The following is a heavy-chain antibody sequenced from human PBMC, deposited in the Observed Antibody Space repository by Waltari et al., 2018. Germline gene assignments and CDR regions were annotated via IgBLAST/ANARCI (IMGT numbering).Heavy chain of an antibody. J-gene: IGHJ6*03. Sequence: EVQLVESGGGLVKPGGSLRLSCAASGFTFSSYSMNWASQAPGKGLEWVSSISSSSSYIYYADSVKGRVTISRDNAKNSLYLQMNSLRAEDTAVYYCARVVSSTYYYYYMDVWGKGTTVTVSS. V-gene: IGHV3-21*01. CDR2: ISSSSSYI. CDR1: GFTFSSYS. CDR3: ARVVSSTYYYYYMDV. D-gene: IGHD6-6*01.